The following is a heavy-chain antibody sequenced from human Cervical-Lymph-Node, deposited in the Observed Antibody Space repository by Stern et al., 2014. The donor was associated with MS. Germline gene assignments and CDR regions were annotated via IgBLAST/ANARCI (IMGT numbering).Heavy chain of an antibody. CDR2: INQDGSEK. J-gene: IGHJ4*02. V-gene: IGHV3-7*01. Sequence: QLVQSGGGLVQPGGSLRLSCAASGFTFSSHWMSWVRQAPGKGLEWVANINQDGSEKYCVDSVKGRFTVSRDNAKNSLYLQMNSLRAEDTAVYFCARGGESSSSPWDWGQGTLVTVSS. CDR1: GFTFSSHW. D-gene: IGHD6-6*01. CDR3: ARGGESSSSPWD.